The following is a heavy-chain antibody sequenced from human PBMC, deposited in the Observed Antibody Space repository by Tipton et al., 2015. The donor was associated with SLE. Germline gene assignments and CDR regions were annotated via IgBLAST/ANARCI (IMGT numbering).Heavy chain of an antibody. Sequence: LRLSCTVSGGSISSHYWSWIRQPPGKGLEWIGYIYYSGSTNYNPSLKSRVTISVDTSKNQFSLKLSSVTAADTAVYYCARQGYDILTGYYKGFDYWGQGTLVTVSS. D-gene: IGHD3-9*01. V-gene: IGHV4-59*11. J-gene: IGHJ4*02. CDR2: IYYSGST. CDR1: GGSISSHY. CDR3: ARQGYDILTGYYKGFDY.